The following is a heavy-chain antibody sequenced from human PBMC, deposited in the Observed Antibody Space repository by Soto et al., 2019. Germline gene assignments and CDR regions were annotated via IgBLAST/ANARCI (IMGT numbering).Heavy chain of an antibody. Sequence: GGSLRLSCAASGFTVSSDYMSWVRQAPGKGLEWVSVIYSGGSTYYADSVKGRFTFSRDNSKNTLYLQMNSLRAEDTAVYYCARAYGGNPALFGPWGQGTLVTVSS. V-gene: IGHV3-53*01. CDR2: IYSGGST. D-gene: IGHD4-17*01. CDR1: GFTVSSDY. J-gene: IGHJ5*02. CDR3: ARAYGGNPALFGP.